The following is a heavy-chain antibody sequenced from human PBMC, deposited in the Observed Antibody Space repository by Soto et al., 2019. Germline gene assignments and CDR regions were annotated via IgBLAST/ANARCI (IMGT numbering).Heavy chain of an antibody. CDR1: GFIFSSYY. CDR2: INADGGST. J-gene: IGHJ4*02. D-gene: IGHD3-9*01. Sequence: GGSLRLSCVGPGFIFSSYYMNWVRQAPGKGLEWVSRINADGGSTHYADSVRGRFTISRDNAKNTLFLQLNSLRVEDTAIYYCIKVLTRGVGVPRFYFDSWGQGTLVTVSS. V-gene: IGHV3-74*01. CDR3: IKVLTRGVGVPRFYFDS.